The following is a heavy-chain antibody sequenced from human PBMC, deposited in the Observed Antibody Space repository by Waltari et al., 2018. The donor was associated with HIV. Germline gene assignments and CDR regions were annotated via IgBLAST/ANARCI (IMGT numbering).Heavy chain of an antibody. D-gene: IGHD1-26*01. V-gene: IGHV3-48*01. J-gene: IGHJ4*02. Sequence: EVQLVESGGGVVQPGGSLRLSCVGSGFSFSSYSMNWVRQAPGKGLEWVSYINTVTVTTIAHYGDSVKGRFTISRDNAKNSLYLQMDSLRAEDTAVYYCVKVGRLFYFESWGQGTLVTVSS. CDR2: INTVTVTTIA. CDR1: GFSFSSYS. CDR3: VKVGRLFYFES.